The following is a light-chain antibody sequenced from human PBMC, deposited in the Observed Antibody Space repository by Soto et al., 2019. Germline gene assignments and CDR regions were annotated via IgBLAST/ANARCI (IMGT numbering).Light chain of an antibody. CDR2: GAS. J-gene: IGKJ1*01. Sequence: EIVMTQSPGTLSLSPGERATLSCRASQSVSSSYLAWYQQKPGQAPRLVIHGASSRATGIPDRFSGSGSGTDFTLTISRLEPEDFAVFYCQQYVTSPWTFGQGTKVDIK. CDR1: QSVSSSY. V-gene: IGKV3-20*01. CDR3: QQYVTSPWT.